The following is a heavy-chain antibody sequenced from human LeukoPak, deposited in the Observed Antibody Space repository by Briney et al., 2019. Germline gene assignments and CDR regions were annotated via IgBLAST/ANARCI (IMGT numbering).Heavy chain of an antibody. CDR1: GFTFSSYS. D-gene: IGHD6-25*01. V-gene: IGHV3-21*01. CDR3: ARGSSAGFMDFDY. Sequence: GGSLRLSCAASGFTFSSYSMNWVRQAPGKGLEWVSSISSSSSYIYYADSVKGRLTISRDNAKNSLYLQMNSLRAEDTAVYYCARGSSAGFMDFDYWGQGPLVTVSS. J-gene: IGHJ4*02. CDR2: ISSSSSYI.